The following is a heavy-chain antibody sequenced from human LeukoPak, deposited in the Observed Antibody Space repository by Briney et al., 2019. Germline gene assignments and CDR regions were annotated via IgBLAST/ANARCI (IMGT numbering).Heavy chain of an antibody. Sequence: SETLSLTCTVSGGSISSSNSYWGWIRQPSGKGLEWTGTIYYSGRTYYNPSLKSRVSISVDTSKNQFSLNLSSVTAADTAVYYCARHEGYCSSTTCYGAFDIWGQGTMVTVSS. J-gene: IGHJ3*02. V-gene: IGHV4-39*01. CDR3: ARHEGYCSSTTCYGAFDI. CDR1: GGSISSSNSY. D-gene: IGHD2-2*01. CDR2: IYYSGRT.